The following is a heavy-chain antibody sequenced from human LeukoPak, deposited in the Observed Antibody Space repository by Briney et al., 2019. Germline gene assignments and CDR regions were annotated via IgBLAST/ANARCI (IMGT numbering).Heavy chain of an antibody. V-gene: IGHV1-69*01. CDR1: GGTFRSYA. CDR3: ATEVDTAMVMDY. CDR2: IIPIFATA. Sequence: GSSVKVSCKASGGTFRSYAISWVRQAPGQGREGMGRIIPIFATATHAQKFQGRVTITADESPSTAYMELSSLRSEDTAVYYCATEVDTAMVMDYWGQGTLVAVSS. D-gene: IGHD5-18*01. J-gene: IGHJ4*02.